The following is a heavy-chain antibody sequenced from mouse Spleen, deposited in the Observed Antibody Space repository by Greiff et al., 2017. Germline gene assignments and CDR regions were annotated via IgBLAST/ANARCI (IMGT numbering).Heavy chain of an antibody. CDR2: IHPNSGST. V-gene: IGHV1-64*01. CDR3: ARKNFYYDYDPAWFAY. D-gene: IGHD2-4*01. J-gene: IGHJ3*01. Sequence: VQLQQPGAELVKPGASVKLSCKASGYTFTSYWMHWVKQRPGQGLEWIGMIHPNSGSTNYNEKFKSKATLTVDKSSSTAYMQLSSLTSEDSAVYYCARKNFYYDYDPAWFAYWGQGTLVTVSA. CDR1: GYTFTSYW.